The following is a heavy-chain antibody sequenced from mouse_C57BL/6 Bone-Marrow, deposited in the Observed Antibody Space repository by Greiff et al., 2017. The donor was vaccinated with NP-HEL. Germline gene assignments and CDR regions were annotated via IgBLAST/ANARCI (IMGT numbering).Heavy chain of an antibody. D-gene: IGHD2-2*01. Sequence: VQLQQSGAELVKPGASVKLSCPASGFNIKDYYMHWVKQRTEQGLEGIGRIDPEDGETKSAPKFQGKATITADTSSNTAYLQLSSLTSEDTAVYYCASYGYDDGGFAYWGQGALVTVSA. CDR3: ASYGYDDGGFAY. CDR2: IDPEDGET. J-gene: IGHJ3*01. CDR1: GFNIKDYY. V-gene: IGHV14-2*01.